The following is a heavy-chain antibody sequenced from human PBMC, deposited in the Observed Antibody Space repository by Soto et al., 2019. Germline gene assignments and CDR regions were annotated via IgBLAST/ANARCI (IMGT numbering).Heavy chain of an antibody. CDR2: ISYDGSNK. CDR3: AREHFDYYGMDV. Sequence: GGSLRLSCAASGFTFSSYAMHWVRQAPGKGLEWVAVISYDGSNKYYADSVKGRFTISRDNSKNTLYPQMNSLRAEDTAVYYCAREHFDYYGMDVWGQGTTVTVSS. V-gene: IGHV3-30-3*01. J-gene: IGHJ6*02. CDR1: GFTFSSYA.